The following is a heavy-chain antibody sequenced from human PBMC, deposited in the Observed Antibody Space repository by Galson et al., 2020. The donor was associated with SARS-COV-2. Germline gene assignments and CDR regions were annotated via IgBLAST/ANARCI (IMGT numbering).Heavy chain of an antibody. CDR2: ISSSSSYI. Sequence: GGSLRLSCAASGFTFSSYSMNWVRQAPGKGLEWVSSISSSSSYIYYADSVKGRFTISRDNAKNSLYLQMNSLRAEDTAVYYCARNSPYSSNPEHYYYYYYMDVWGKGTTVTVSS. J-gene: IGHJ6*03. CDR1: GFTFSSYS. V-gene: IGHV3-21*01. D-gene: IGHD6-13*01. CDR3: ARNSPYSSNPEHYYYYYYMDV.